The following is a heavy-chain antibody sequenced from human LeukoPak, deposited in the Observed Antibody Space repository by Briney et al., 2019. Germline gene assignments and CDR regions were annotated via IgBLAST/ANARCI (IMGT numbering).Heavy chain of an antibody. D-gene: IGHD2-15*01. CDR2: IYTSGST. CDR1: GGSISSGSYY. J-gene: IGHJ4*02. Sequence: SQTLSLTCTVSGGSISSGSYYWSWIRQPAGQGLEWIGRIYTSGSTNYNPALRRLATISVDTTNNQFPLKLSLVPAANTALYSCARARXXXXXXGXCYYYFDYWGQGTLVXVSS. V-gene: IGHV4-61*02. CDR3: ARARXXXXXXGXCYYYFDY.